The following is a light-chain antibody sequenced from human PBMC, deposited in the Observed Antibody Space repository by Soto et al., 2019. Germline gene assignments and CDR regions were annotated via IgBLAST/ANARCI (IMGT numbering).Light chain of an antibody. CDR1: GSNVGSNP. CDR2: SND. Sequence: QSVLTQPPSASGTPGQRITMSCSGGGSNVGSNPVNWYQQLPGSAPKLLIYSNDQRPSGVPERFSGSKSGTSASLAITGLQSEDEADYYCASWDDGLSAVLFGRGTKLNVL. CDR3: ASWDDGLSAVL. V-gene: IGLV1-44*01. J-gene: IGLJ2*01.